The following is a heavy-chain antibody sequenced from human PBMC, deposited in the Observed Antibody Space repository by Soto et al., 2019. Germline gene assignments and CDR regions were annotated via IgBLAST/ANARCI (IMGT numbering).Heavy chain of an antibody. CDR2: IYHSGST. Sequence: QVQLQESGPGLVKPSQTLSLTCSVSGGSISSDGYYWCWIRQHPGKGLEWLGYIYHSGSTYYNLSLKRRLSISVDTSENQFALEVTSLSSADTAMYYCARARGKDLDRMDVWGQGTTVTVSS. V-gene: IGHV4-31*03. CDR1: GGSISSDGYY. CDR3: ARARGKDLDRMDV. D-gene: IGHD2-15*01. J-gene: IGHJ6*02.